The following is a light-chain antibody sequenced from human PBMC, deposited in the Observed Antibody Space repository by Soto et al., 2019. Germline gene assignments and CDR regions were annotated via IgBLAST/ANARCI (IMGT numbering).Light chain of an antibody. CDR2: GAS. CDR3: QQYNDWPPYT. CDR1: QSVAYN. J-gene: IGKJ2*01. Sequence: EILMTQSPVTLSVSPGESATLSCRASQSVAYNLAWYQQKPGQAPRLLIYGASTRATDIPARFSGSGFGTEFTLPINSLQSEDFAVYYCQQYNDWPPYTFGQGTKLHIK. V-gene: IGKV3-15*01.